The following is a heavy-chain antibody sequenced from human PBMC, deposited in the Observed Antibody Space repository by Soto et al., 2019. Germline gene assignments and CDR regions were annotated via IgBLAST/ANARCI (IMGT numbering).Heavy chain of an antibody. CDR3: ARDGAVAGNSNFDY. CDR1: GYTFTNYA. D-gene: IGHD6-19*01. J-gene: IGHJ4*02. Sequence: ASVKVSCKASGYTFTNYAIHWVRQGPGQRLEWMGWINAGNAKTKYSQKFQGRVTISRDTSASTAYMELSSLRSEDTAVYYGARDGAVAGNSNFDYWGQGTLVTVSS. V-gene: IGHV1-3*01. CDR2: INAGNAKT.